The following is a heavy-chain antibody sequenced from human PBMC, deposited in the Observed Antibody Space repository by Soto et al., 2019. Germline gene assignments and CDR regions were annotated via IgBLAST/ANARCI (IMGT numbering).Heavy chain of an antibody. CDR1: GGSFSGYY. CDR3: ARERTRGLSINVDY. V-gene: IGHV4-34*01. J-gene: IGHJ4*02. D-gene: IGHD2-8*02. CDR2: INHSGST. Sequence: PSETLSLTCAMYGGSFSGYYWSWIRQPPGKGLEWIGEINHSGSTNYNPSLKSRVTISVDTSKNQFSLKLSSVTAADTAVYYCARERTRGLSINVDYWGQGTLVTVSS.